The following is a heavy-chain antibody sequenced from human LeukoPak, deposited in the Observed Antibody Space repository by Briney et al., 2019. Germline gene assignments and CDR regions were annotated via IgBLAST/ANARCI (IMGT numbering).Heavy chain of an antibody. J-gene: IGHJ4*02. V-gene: IGHV3-23*01. CDR2: ISGSGGST. CDR3: AKDRSVLLWLGELLRGYYFDY. CDR1: GFTFSSYA. Sequence: GGSLRLSCAASGFTFSSYAMSWVRQAPGKGLEWVSAISGSGGSTYYADSVKGRFTISRDNSKNTLYLQMNSLRAEDTAVYYCAKDRSVLLWLGELLRGYYFDYWGQGTLDTVSS. D-gene: IGHD3-10*01.